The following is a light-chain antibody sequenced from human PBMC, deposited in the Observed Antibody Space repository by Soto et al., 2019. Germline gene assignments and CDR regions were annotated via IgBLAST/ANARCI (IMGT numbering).Light chain of an antibody. CDR2: DAS. V-gene: IGKV3-11*01. J-gene: IGKJ1*01. CDR1: QSVSSY. Sequence: EIVLTQSPATLSLSPGERATLSCRASQSVSSYLAWYQQKPGQAPRLLIYDASNRATGIPARFSGSGSGTDFTLTIGSLEPEDFAVYYCQQRSNWPTFGQGTKVEFK. CDR3: QQRSNWPT.